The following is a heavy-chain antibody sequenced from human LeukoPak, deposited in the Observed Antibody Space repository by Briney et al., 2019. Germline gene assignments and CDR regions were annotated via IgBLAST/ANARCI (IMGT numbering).Heavy chain of an antibody. Sequence: SETLSLTRTVSGASLSSYYWSWIRQPPGKGLEWIGCVYYSGSTNYNPSLKSRVTISLDTSKNQFSLKLSSVTAADTAVYYCARNRAMDVWGQGTTVTVSS. J-gene: IGHJ6*02. CDR3: ARNRAMDV. V-gene: IGHV4-59*01. CDR2: VYYSGST. D-gene: IGHD1-14*01. CDR1: GASLSSYY.